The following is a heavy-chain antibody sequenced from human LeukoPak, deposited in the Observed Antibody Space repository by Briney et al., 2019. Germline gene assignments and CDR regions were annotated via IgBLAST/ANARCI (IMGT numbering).Heavy chain of an antibody. CDR2: IYYSGST. V-gene: IGHV4-59*08. J-gene: IGHJ6*02. D-gene: IGHD2-15*01. Sequence: SETLSLTCTVSGGSISSYYWSWIRQPPGEGLEWIGYIYYSGSTNYNPSLKSRVTISVDTSKNQFSLKLSSVTAADTAMYYCARSAGLGYCSGGSCYEANGMDVWGQGTTVTVSS. CDR1: GGSISSYY. CDR3: ARSAGLGYCSGGSCYEANGMDV.